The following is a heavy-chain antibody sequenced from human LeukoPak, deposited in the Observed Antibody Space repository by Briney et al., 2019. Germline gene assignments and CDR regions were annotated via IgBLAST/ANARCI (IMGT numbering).Heavy chain of an antibody. D-gene: IGHD2-2*02. J-gene: IGHJ5*02. CDR3: ARRYCSSTSCYMGPFDP. Sequence: GGSLRLSCAASGFTFSSYGMHWVRQAPGKGLEWVAVIWYDGSNKYYADSVKGRFTISRDNSKNTLYLQMNSLRAEDTALYYCARRYCSSTSCYMGPFDPWGQGTLVTVSS. CDR1: GFTFSSYG. CDR2: IWYDGSNK. V-gene: IGHV3-33*01.